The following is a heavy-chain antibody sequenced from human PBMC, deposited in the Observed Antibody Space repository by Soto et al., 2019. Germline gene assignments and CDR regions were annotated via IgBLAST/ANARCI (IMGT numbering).Heavy chain of an antibody. CDR3: ARDPQWLVSRIFNGDDFDI. Sequence: EGSLRCSWAASRCSFSSYGMHWVRQAPGKWLEWVAGIWYAGSNIYYADSVKGRFTISRDKSKKTLYLQMNSLRGEDPAVYYCARDPQWLVSRIFNGDDFDIWGQGTMFTVSS. J-gene: IGHJ3*02. CDR2: IWYAGSNI. CDR1: RCSFSSYG. V-gene: IGHV3-33*01. D-gene: IGHD6-19*01.